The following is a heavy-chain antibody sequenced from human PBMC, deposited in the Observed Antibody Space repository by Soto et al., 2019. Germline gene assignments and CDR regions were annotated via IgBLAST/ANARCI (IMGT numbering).Heavy chain of an antibody. Sequence: ASVKVSCKASGYTFTGYYMHWVRQAPGQGLEWMGWINPNSGGTNYAQKFQGRVTMTRDTSISTAYMELSRLRSDDTAVYYCARVWGAGSYYDFWSGYYKKALYYYGMDVWGQGTTVTVYS. J-gene: IGHJ6*02. CDR2: INPNSGGT. D-gene: IGHD3-3*01. CDR3: ARVWGAGSYYDFWSGYYKKALYYYGMDV. V-gene: IGHV1-2*02. CDR1: GYTFTGYY.